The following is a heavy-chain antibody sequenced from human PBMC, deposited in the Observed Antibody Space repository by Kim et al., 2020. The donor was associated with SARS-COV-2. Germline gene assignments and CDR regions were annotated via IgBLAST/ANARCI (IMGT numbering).Heavy chain of an antibody. CDR3: ARGRHLYYYGSGSYYNPDAFDI. Sequence: SETLSLTCTVSGGSVSSGSYYWSWIRQPPGKGLEWIGYIYYSGSTNYNPSLKSRVTISVDTSKNQFSLKLSSVTAADTAVYYCARGRHLYYYGSGSYYNPDAFDIWGQGTMVTVSS. D-gene: IGHD3-10*01. V-gene: IGHV4-61*01. J-gene: IGHJ3*02. CDR2: IYYSGST. CDR1: GGSVSSGSYY.